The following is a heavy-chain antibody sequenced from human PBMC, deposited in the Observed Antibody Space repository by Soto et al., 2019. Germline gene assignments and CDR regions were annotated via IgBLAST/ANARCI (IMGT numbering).Heavy chain of an antibody. J-gene: IGHJ5*02. CDR3: AGRYCSGGSCYSDKNWFDP. CDR2: IYYSGST. D-gene: IGHD2-15*01. Sequence: QVQLQESGPGLVKPSETLSLTCTVSGGSVSSGSYYWSWIRQPPGKGLEWIGYIYYSGSTNYNPSLKSRVTLSVDTSKNQFSLKLSSVTAADTAVYYCAGRYCSGGSCYSDKNWFDPWGQGTLVTVSS. V-gene: IGHV4-61*01. CDR1: GGSVSSGSYY.